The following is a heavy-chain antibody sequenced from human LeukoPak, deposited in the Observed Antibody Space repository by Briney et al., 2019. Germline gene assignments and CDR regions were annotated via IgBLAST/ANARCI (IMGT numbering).Heavy chain of an antibody. J-gene: IGHJ6*02. V-gene: IGHV1-8*01. CDR2: MNPNSGNT. CDR1: GYTFTSYD. Sequence: GASVKVSCKASGYTFTSYDINWVRQATGQGLEWMGWMNPNSGNTGYAQKFQGRVTMTRNTSISTAYMELSSLRSEDTAVYYCARSAYYDLKGNYYYGMDVWGQGTTVTVSS. D-gene: IGHD3-3*01. CDR3: ARSAYYDLKGNYYYGMDV.